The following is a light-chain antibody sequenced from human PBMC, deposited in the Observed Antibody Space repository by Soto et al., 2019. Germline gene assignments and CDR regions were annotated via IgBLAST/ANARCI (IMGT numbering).Light chain of an antibody. V-gene: IGLV2-18*02. CDR2: EVS. CDR1: SSDVGSYNR. CDR3: SSYTISSTHVV. Sequence: QSALTQPPSVSGSPGQSVTISCTGTSSDVGSYNRVSWYQQPPGTAPKLMIYEVSNRPSGVPDRFSGSKSGNTASLTISGLQAEDEADYYCSSYTISSTHVVFGGGTKVTVL. J-gene: IGLJ2*01.